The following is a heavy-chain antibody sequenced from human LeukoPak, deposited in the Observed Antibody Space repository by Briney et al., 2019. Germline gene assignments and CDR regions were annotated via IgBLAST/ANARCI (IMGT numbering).Heavy chain of an antibody. D-gene: IGHD1-14*01. CDR3: ARSNQADDY. V-gene: IGHV3-74*01. CDR2: INPGGSSI. CDR1: GFTFSSYW. Sequence: PGRSLRLSCAASGFTFSSYWMRWARQVPAKGLVWVSRINPGGSSIAYPDFVKGRFTISRDKAKNTLYLQMDSLRAEDTAVYYCARSNQADDYWGKGTLVTVSS. J-gene: IGHJ4*02.